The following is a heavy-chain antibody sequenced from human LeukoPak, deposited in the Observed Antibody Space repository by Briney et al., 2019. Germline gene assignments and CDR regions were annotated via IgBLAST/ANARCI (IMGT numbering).Heavy chain of an antibody. J-gene: IGHJ4*02. CDR2: IKEDGTET. V-gene: IGHV3-7*03. CDR3: AKAPYGSGSSYFDY. CDR1: GFMFSSNW. Sequence: GGSLRLSSAASGFMFSSNWMSWVRLAPGKGLEWVANIKEDGTETYYVDSVKGRFTISRDNAKNSLYLQMNSLRAEDTAVYYCAKAPYGSGSSYFDYWGQGTLVTVSS. D-gene: IGHD3-10*01.